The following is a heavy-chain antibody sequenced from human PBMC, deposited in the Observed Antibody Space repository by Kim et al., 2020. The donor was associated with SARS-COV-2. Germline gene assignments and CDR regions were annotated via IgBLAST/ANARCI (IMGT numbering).Heavy chain of an antibody. CDR3: AKDPRSDTDGYYFDY. Sequence: ADSVSGRFTTARDNSRNTLYVQMTSLRVEDTAVYYCAKDPRSDTDGYYFDYWGQGTVVTVSS. V-gene: IGHV3-30*02. J-gene: IGHJ4*02. D-gene: IGHD3-22*01.